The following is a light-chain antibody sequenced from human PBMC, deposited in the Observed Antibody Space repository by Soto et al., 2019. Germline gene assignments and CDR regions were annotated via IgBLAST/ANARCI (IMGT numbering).Light chain of an antibody. CDR2: GAS. CDR3: QQYKDWPTT. V-gene: IGKV3-15*01. Sequence: EIVLTQSPAPLSSCPGASVTLSCRASQTLSNRLAWYQHKPGQAPRLLIYGASTRATGIPARFSGSGAGTDFTLTITSLQSEDFGVYFCQQYKDWPTTFGQGTRLEIK. J-gene: IGKJ5*01. CDR1: QTLSNR.